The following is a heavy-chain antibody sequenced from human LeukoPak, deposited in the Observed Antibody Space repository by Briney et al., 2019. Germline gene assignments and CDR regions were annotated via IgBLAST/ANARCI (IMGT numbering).Heavy chain of an antibody. D-gene: IGHD3/OR15-3a*01. CDR3: ARGRTPEYFQH. J-gene: IGHJ1*01. V-gene: IGHV4-34*01. CDR1: GGSFSGYY. CDR2: INHSGST. Sequence: SETLSLTCAVYGGSFSGYYWSWIRQPPGKGLEWIGEINHSGSTNYNPSLKSRVTISVDTSKNQFSLKLSSVTAADTAVYYCARGRTPEYFQHWGQGTLVTVSS.